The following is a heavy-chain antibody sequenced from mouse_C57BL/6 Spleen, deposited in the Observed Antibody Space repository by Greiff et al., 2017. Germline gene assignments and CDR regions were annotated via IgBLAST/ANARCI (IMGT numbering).Heavy chain of an antibody. CDR2: ISDGGSYT. Sequence: EVKLQESGGGLVKPGGSLKLSCAASGFTFSSYAMSWVRQTPEKRLEWVATISDGGSYTYYPDNVKGRFTISRDTAKNNLYLQMSHLKSEDTAMYYCARDGDYAMDYWGQGTSVTVAS. CDR1: GFTFSSYA. J-gene: IGHJ4*01. CDR3: ARDGDYAMDY. V-gene: IGHV5-4*01.